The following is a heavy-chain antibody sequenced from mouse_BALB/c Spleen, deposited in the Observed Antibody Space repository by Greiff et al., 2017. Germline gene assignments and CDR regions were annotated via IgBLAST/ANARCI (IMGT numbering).Heavy chain of an antibody. CDR2: IDPENGNT. J-gene: IGHJ2*01. CDR1: GFNIKDYY. D-gene: IGHD1-1*01. V-gene: IGHV14-1*02. Sequence: VQLQQSGAELVRPGALVKLSCKASGFNIKDYYMHWVKQRPEQGLEWIGWIDPENGNTIYDPKFQGKASITADTSSNTAYLQLSSLTSEDTAVYYWARGGYGSGYYFDNWGQGTTLTVSS. CDR3: ARGGYGSGYYFDN.